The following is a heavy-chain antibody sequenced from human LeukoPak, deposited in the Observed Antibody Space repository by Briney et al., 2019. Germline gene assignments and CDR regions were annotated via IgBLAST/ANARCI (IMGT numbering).Heavy chain of an antibody. J-gene: IGHJ5*02. V-gene: IGHV4-59*08. CDR2: IYYSGST. CDR1: GGSISSYY. D-gene: IGHD1-26*01. CDR3: ARRRVGAISSYNWFDP. Sequence: SETLSLTCTVSGGSISSYYWSWIRQPPGKGLEWIGYIYYSGSTNYNPSLKSRVTISVDTSKNQFSLKLSSVTAADTAVYYCARRRVGAISSYNWFDPWGQGTLVTVSS.